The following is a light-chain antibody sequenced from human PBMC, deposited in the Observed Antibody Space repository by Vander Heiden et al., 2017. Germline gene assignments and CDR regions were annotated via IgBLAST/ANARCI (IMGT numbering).Light chain of an antibody. CDR3: QQYDNYSPWP. CDR2: KAS. Sequence: DIQMTQSPSTLSASVGDRVTITCRASQIINSWLAWYQQKPGKAPKLLISKASSLESGVPSRFSGSGSGSVFTLTISSLQPDDFATYYCQQYDNYSPWPFGQGTKVEIK. V-gene: IGKV1-5*03. CDR1: QIINSW. J-gene: IGKJ1*01.